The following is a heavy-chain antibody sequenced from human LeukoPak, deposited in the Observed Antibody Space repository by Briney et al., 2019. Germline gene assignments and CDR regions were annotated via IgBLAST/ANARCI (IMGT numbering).Heavy chain of an antibody. D-gene: IGHD3-22*01. J-gene: IGHJ5*02. V-gene: IGHV3-74*01. CDR3: ARGATGIFYDSSGSRFDP. CDR1: EFTFSDYW. CDR2: INSDGSST. Sequence: QAGGSLRLSCTTSEFTFSDYWMHWVRQAPGKGLVWVSRINSDGSSTSYADSVKGRFTISRDNANNTLYLQMNSLRAEDTAVYYCARGATGIFYDSSGSRFDPWGQGTLVTVSS.